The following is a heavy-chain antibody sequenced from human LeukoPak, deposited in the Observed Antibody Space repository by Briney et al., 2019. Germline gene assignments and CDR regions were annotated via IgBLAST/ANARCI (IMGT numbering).Heavy chain of an antibody. V-gene: IGHV4-4*07. Sequence: SETLSLTCTVSGGSISSYYWSWLRQPAGKGLEWIGCIYTSGSTNYNPSLKSRVTMSVDTSKNQFSLKLSSVTAADTAVYYCARDPGAAAESGAFDIWGQGTMVTVSS. D-gene: IGHD6-13*01. J-gene: IGHJ3*02. CDR1: GGSISSYY. CDR2: IYTSGST. CDR3: ARDPGAAAESGAFDI.